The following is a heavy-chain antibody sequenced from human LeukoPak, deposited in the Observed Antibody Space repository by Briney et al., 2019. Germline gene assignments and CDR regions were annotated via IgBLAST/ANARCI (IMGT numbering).Heavy chain of an antibody. D-gene: IGHD3-22*01. CDR1: GYTFTSYG. CDR2: ISAYNGNT. V-gene: IGHV1-18*01. CDR3: ARDMGYYDSSGYYPYYFDY. J-gene: IGHJ4*02. Sequence: ASVKVSCKASGYTFTSYGISWVRQAPGQGLEWMGWISAYNGNTNYAQKLQGRVTMTTDTSTSTAYMELRSLRSDDTAVYYCARDMGYYDSSGYYPYYFDYWGQGTLATVSS.